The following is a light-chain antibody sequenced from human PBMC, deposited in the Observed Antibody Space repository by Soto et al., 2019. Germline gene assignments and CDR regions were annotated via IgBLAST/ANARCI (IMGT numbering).Light chain of an antibody. Sequence: HSALTQPRSVSGSPGQSVTISCTGTSSDVGGYNYVSWYQHHPGKAPKLIIYDVYKWPSGVPGRFSGFKSGNTASLTISGLQADDEAIYYCCSYTVRYSFVFGSGTKVTV. J-gene: IGLJ1*01. CDR2: DVY. CDR1: SSDVGGYNY. CDR3: CSYTVRYSFV. V-gene: IGLV2-11*01.